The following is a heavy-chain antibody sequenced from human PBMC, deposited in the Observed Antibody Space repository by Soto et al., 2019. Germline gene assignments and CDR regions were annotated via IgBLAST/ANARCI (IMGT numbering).Heavy chain of an antibody. V-gene: IGHV3-33*05. CDR1: GFFLSDYG. CDR3: ARGGGLNQLLSGSDH. D-gene: IGHD1-26*01. J-gene: IGHJ4*02. CDR2: TAYDGSSE. Sequence: ESGGAVVQSGGSLTLSCTVSGFFLSDYGMHWVRQAPGKGLEWVAATAYDGSSEYYSDSVKDRFTTSRDNSKNTVYLHMNRLRAEDKGLYYCARGGGLNQLLSGSDHWGQGTLVTVAS.